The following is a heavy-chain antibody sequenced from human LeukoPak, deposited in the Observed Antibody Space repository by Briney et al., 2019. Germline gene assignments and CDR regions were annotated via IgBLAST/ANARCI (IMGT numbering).Heavy chain of an antibody. Sequence: SETLSLTCTVSGGSISSSSYYWGWIRQPPGKGLEWIGSIYYTGSAYYNPSLKSRVTMSVDTSKNQFSLRLSSVTAADTAVYSCAGHPERYSYFDYWGQGTLVTGSS. J-gene: IGHJ4*02. CDR1: GGSISSSSYY. CDR3: AGHPERYSYFDY. CDR2: IYYTGSA. D-gene: IGHD5-18*01. V-gene: IGHV4-39*01.